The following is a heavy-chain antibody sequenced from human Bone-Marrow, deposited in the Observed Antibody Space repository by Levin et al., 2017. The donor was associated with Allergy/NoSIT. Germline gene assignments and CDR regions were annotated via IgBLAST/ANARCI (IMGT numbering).Heavy chain of an antibody. D-gene: IGHD6-19*01. J-gene: IGHJ6*02. CDR2: ISGSGGST. Sequence: PGGSLRLSCAASGFTFSSYAMSWVRQAPGKGLEWVSAISGSGGSTYYADSVKGRFTISRDNSKNTLYLQMNSLRAEDTAVYYCAKDGYSSGWSYYYYYGMDVWGQGTTVTVSS. CDR3: AKDGYSSGWSYYYYYGMDV. V-gene: IGHV3-23*01. CDR1: GFTFSSYA.